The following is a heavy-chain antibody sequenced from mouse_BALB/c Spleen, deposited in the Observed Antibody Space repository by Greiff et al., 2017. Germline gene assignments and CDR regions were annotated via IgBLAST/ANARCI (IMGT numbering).Heavy chain of an antibody. CDR1: GFTFSSFG. CDR3: ARGDYYGSSYVDY. CDR2: ISSGSSTI. J-gene: IGHJ2*01. V-gene: IGHV5-17*02. Sequence: EVKLMESGGGLVQPGGSRKLSCAASGFTFSSFGMHWVRQAPEKGLEWVAYISSGSSTIYYADTVKGRFTISRDNPKNTLFLQMTSLRSEDTAMYYCARGDYYGSSYVDYWGQGTTLTVSS. D-gene: IGHD1-1*01.